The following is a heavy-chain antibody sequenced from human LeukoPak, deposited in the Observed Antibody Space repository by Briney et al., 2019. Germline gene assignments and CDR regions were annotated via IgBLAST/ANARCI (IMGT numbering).Heavy chain of an antibody. D-gene: IGHD6-19*01. V-gene: IGHV3-23*01. Sequence: TGGSLRLSCAASGFTFSSYAMSWVRQAPGKGLEWVSAISGSGGSTYYADSVKGRFTISRDNSKNTLYLQMNSLRAEDTAVYYCAKVLGSSGWTLDYWGQGTLVTVSS. CDR2: ISGSGGST. CDR3: AKVLGSSGWTLDY. J-gene: IGHJ4*02. CDR1: GFTFSSYA.